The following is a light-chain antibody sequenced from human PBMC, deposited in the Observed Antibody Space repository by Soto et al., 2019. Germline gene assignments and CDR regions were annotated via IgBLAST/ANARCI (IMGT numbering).Light chain of an antibody. J-gene: IGLJ2*01. CDR3: SSYTRSSSQDVV. V-gene: IGLV2-14*03. CDR1: SSDVGGYNY. CDR2: DVS. Sequence: QSALTQPASVSGSPGQSITISCTGTSSDVGGYNYVSWYQHHPGKAPKLMIYDVSNRPSGVSNRFSGSKSGNTASLTISGLQAEDEADYYCSSYTRSSSQDVVFGGGTKLTVL.